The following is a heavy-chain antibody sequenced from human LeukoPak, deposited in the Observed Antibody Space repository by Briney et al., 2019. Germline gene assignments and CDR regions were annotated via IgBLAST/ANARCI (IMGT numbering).Heavy chain of an antibody. CDR2: ISGSGGST. CDR3: AKGALRYFDWLLEN. CDR1: GFTFSSYA. Sequence: GGSLRLSCAASGFTFSSYAMSWVRQALGKGLEWVSAISGSGGSTYYADSVKGRFTISRDNSKNTLYLQMNSLRAEDTAVYYCAKGALRYFDWLLENWGQGTLVTVSS. D-gene: IGHD3-9*01. J-gene: IGHJ4*02. V-gene: IGHV3-23*01.